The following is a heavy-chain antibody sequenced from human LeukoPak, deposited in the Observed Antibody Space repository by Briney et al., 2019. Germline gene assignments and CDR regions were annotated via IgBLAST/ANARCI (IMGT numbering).Heavy chain of an antibody. V-gene: IGHV4-34*01. CDR1: GGSFSGYY. J-gene: IGHJ6*03. D-gene: IGHD3-3*01. CDR3: ARMRNTITIFGVVIIPGENYYYMDV. CDR2: INHSGST. Sequence: SETLSLTCAVYGGSFSGYYWNWIRQPPGKGLEWIGEINHSGSTNYNPSLKSRVTVSLDTSKNQFSLKLSSVTAADTAVYYCARMRNTITIFGVVIIPGENYYYMDVWGKGTTVTVSS.